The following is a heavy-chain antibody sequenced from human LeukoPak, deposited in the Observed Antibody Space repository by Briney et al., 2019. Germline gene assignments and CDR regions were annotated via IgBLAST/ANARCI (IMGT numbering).Heavy chain of an antibody. D-gene: IGHD5-12*01. Sequence: PGGSLRLSCAASEFTFSNFWMSWVRQAPGKGLEWVANIKQDGSEKHYVDSVKGRFTISRDNAKNSLYLQMNSLGAEDTAVYYCARELRSVVIVAHGFGDWGQGTLVTVAS. CDR1: EFTFSNFW. V-gene: IGHV3-7*01. CDR2: IKQDGSEK. J-gene: IGHJ4*02. CDR3: ARELRSVVIVAHGFGD.